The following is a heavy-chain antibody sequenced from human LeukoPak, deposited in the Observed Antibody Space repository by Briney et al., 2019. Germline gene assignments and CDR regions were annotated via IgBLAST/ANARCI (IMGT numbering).Heavy chain of an antibody. CDR3: ARFGTSCYYDSSGPFDY. D-gene: IGHD3-22*01. CDR1: GGSISSYY. CDR2: IYYSGST. J-gene: IGHJ4*02. V-gene: IGHV4-59*01. Sequence: SETLSLTCTVSGGSISSYYWSWIRQPPGKGLEWIGYIYYSGSTKYNPSLKSRVTISVDTSKNQFSLKLSSVTAADTAVYYCARFGTSCYYDSSGPFDYWGQGTLVTVSS.